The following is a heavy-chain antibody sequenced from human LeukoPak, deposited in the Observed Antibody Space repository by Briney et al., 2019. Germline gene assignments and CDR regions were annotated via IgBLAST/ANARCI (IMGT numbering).Heavy chain of an antibody. J-gene: IGHJ6*04. CDR1: GYTFTGYY. D-gene: IGHD2-15*01. CDR2: INPNSGGT. V-gene: IGHV1-2*02. Sequence: ASVKVSCKASGYTFTGYYMHWVRQAPGQGLERMGWINPNSGGTNYAQKFQGRVTMTRDTSISTAYMELSRLRSDDTAVYYCAGLIDCSGGSCYTELPLDVWGKGTTVTVSS. CDR3: AGLIDCSGGSCYTELPLDV.